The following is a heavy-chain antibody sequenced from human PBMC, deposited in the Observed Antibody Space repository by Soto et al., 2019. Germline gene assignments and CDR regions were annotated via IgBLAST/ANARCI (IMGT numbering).Heavy chain of an antibody. J-gene: IGHJ6*02. D-gene: IGHD4-4*01. CDR3: VRGTWLQSYDYYYGMDV. V-gene: IGHV1-8*01. CDR1: GYTFAGYD. Sequence: ASVKVCCKASGYTFAGYDIDWVRQATGQGNEWMGWMNPNSGNTGYAQKFQGRVTMTRNTSISTAYMELSSLRSEDTAVYFCVRGTWLQSYDYYYGMDVWGQGTTVTGSS. CDR2: MNPNSGNT.